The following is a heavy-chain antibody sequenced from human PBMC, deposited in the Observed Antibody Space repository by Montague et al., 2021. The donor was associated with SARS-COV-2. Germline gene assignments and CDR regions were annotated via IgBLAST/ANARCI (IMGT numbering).Heavy chain of an antibody. CDR2: ISYDGSNK. Sequence: FLRLSCAASGFTFSSYAMHWVRQAPGKGLEWVAVISYDGSNKYYADSVKGRFTISRGNSKNTLYLQMNSLRAEDTAVYYCARSLAATLLVYFDYWGQGTLVTVSS. J-gene: IGHJ4*02. V-gene: IGHV3-30*04. CDR1: GFTFSSYA. CDR3: ARSLAATLLVYFDY. D-gene: IGHD2-15*01.